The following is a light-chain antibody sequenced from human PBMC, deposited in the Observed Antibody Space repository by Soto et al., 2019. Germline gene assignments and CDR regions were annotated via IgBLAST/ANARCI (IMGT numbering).Light chain of an antibody. CDR3: QQYYSYPLT. CDR2: GAS. Sequence: DIRMTQSPSSLSASVGDRFTITFRASLTIGDSLSWFQQKVGKPPTLLIYGASALQSGVPARFSGSGSGTDFTLTISCLQSEDFATYYCQQYYSYPLTFGQGTKVDI. V-gene: IGKV1-16*01. CDR1: LTIGDS. J-gene: IGKJ1*01.